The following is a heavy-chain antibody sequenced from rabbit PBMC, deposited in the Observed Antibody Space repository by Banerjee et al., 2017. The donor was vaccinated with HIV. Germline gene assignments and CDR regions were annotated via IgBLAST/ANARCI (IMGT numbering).Heavy chain of an antibody. Sequence: QEQLVESGGGLVQPEGSLTLTCKASGFSFSNKAVLCWVRQAPGKGLEWIACINAVTGKAVYASWAKGLFTISKTSSTTVTLQMTSLTAADTATYFCARDQDSSTGGYDRLDLWGPGTLVT. CDR2: INAVTGKA. CDR1: GFSFSNKAV. J-gene: IGHJ3*01. CDR3: ARDQDSSTGGYDRLDL. V-gene: IGHV1S45*01. D-gene: IGHD1-1*01.